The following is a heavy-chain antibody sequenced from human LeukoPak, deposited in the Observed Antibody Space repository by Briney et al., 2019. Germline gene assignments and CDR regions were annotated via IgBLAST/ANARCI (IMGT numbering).Heavy chain of an antibody. CDR2: FSDSGDRA. D-gene: IGHD3-10*01. CDR3: AKQTTGYSGSGVDY. CDR1: GFTFSSYA. V-gene: IGHV3-23*01. Sequence: GGSLRLSCAASGFTFSSYAMSWVRQAPGEGLEWVSGFSDSGDRAHYADSVKGRFTISRDNSKNTLYLQMNSLRAEDTPVYFCAKQTTGYSGSGVDYWGQRTLVTVSS. J-gene: IGHJ4*02.